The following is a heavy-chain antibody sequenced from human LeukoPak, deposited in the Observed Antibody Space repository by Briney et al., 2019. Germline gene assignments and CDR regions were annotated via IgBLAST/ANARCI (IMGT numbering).Heavy chain of an antibody. V-gene: IGHV3-23*01. CDR3: ARVGATTYAFDY. J-gene: IGHJ4*02. D-gene: IGHD1-26*01. CDR2: ITAGGGNT. Sequence: GGSLRLSCAASGFTFTSYAMTWVRQAPGKGLEWVSGITAGGGNTYYADSVRGRFTISRDNSKNTLYLQLNGLRAEDTAVYYCARVGATTYAFDYWGQGTLVTVSS. CDR1: GFTFTSYA.